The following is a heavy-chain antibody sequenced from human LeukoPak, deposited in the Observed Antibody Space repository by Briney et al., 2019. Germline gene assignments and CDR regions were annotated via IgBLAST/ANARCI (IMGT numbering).Heavy chain of an antibody. CDR1: GFTFSSYA. D-gene: IGHD3-22*01. J-gene: IGHJ4*02. CDR3: ARGTYYYDSSGQSLNY. V-gene: IGHV3-30*04. CDR2: ISYDGSNK. Sequence: PGGSLRLSCAASGFTFSSYAMHWVRQAPGKGLEWVAVISYDGSNKYYADSVKGRFTISRDNSKNTLYLQMNSLRAEDTAVYYCARGTYYYDSSGQSLNYWGQGTLVTVSS.